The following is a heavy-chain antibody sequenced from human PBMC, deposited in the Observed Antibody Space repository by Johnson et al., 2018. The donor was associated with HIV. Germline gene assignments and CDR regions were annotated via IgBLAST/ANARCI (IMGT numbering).Heavy chain of an antibody. CDR1: GFTFTSYA. J-gene: IGHJ3*02. CDR2: ISYVGSNK. Sequence: QIPLVESGGVLVQPRRSLILSCASSGFTFTSYAMLWVRQAPGNGLDWVSVISYVGSNKYYADSVKGRFTISRDNSKNTLYLQMNSLRAEDTALYYCARADGLVGDRAFDIWGKGTMVTVS. V-gene: IGHV3-30-3*01. D-gene: IGHD1-26*01. CDR3: ARADGLVGDRAFDI.